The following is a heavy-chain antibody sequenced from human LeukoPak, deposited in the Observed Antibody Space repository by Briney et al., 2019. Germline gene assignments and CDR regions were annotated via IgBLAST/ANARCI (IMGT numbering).Heavy chain of an antibody. D-gene: IGHD3-9*01. V-gene: IGHV3-30*18. CDR3: AKGLPGDILTGYYENAFDI. CDR1: GFTFSSYG. Sequence: GGSLRLSCAASGFTFSSYGMHWVRQAPGKGLEWVAVISYDGSNKYYADSVKGRFTISRDNSKNTPYLQMNSLRAEDTAVYYCAKGLPGDILTGYYENAFDIWGQGTMVTVSS. J-gene: IGHJ3*02. CDR2: ISYDGSNK.